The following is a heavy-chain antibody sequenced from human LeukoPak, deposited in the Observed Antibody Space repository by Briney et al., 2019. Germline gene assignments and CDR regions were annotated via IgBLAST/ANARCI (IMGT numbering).Heavy chain of an antibody. V-gene: IGHV3-23*01. CDR3: AKSPPKFGDYRGTLIDY. CDR2: ISGSGGST. J-gene: IGHJ4*02. CDR1: GFTFSSYA. Sequence: PGGSLRLSCAASGFTFSSYAMSWVRQAPGKGLEWGSAISGSGGSTYYADSVKGRFTISRDNSKNTLYLQMNSLRAEDTALYYCAKSPPKFGDYRGTLIDYWGQGTLVTVSS. D-gene: IGHD4-17*01.